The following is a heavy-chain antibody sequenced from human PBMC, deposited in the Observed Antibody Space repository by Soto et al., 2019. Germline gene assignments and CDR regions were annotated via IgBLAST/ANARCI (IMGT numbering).Heavy chain of an antibody. J-gene: IGHJ5*01. V-gene: IGHV3-49*04. Sequence: GGSLRLSCSTSGFTFGDFALSWVRQAPGRGLELVCIIRGKTYGGTTEYAASVKGRFTISEDDSNSVAYLQMDSLEAEDTAMYRYAKTFTTSRHCFDSWGLGTLVTVSS. CDR3: AKTFTTSRHCFDS. CDR2: IRGKTYGGTT. CDR1: GFTFGDFA. D-gene: IGHD1-1*01.